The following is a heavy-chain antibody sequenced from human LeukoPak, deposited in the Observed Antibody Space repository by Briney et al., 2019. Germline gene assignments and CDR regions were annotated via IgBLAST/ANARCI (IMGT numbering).Heavy chain of an antibody. V-gene: IGHV3-23*01. CDR2: IASSGRST. CDR3: AKDIQLSA. D-gene: IGHD5-24*01. Sequence: GGSLRLSCAASGFNFNDAAMTWVRQAPGKGLEWVSLIASSGRSTYYTDSVRGRFTISRDNSKKTLSLQMNSLRVGDTAIYYCAKDIQLSAWGLGTMVTVSS. CDR1: GFNFNDAA. J-gene: IGHJ3*01.